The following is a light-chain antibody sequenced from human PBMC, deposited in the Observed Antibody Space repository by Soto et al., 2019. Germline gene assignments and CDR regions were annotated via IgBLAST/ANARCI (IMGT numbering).Light chain of an antibody. J-gene: IGLJ1*01. CDR1: SSDVGSYNL. V-gene: IGLV2-23*01. CDR3: CSYAGSPTYV. Sequence: QSALTQPASVSGSPGQSITISCTGTSSDVGSYNLVSWYQQHPGKAPKRMIYEGSKRPSGVSNRFSGSKSGNTASLTVSGLQAEDEADYYCCSYAGSPTYVFGTGTKLTVL. CDR2: EGS.